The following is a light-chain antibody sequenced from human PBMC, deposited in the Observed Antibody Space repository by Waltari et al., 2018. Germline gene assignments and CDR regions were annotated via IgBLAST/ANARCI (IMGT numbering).Light chain of an antibody. J-gene: IGKJ1*01. V-gene: IGKV1-5*03. CDR1: QSISSW. CDR2: KAS. Sequence: DIQMTQSPSTLSASVGDRCTITCRPSQSISSWLAWYQQKPGKAPKLLIYKASSLESGVPSRFSGSGSGTEFTLNITSLQPDDFATYYCQQYDSYSATFGQGTKVEI. CDR3: QQYDSYSAT.